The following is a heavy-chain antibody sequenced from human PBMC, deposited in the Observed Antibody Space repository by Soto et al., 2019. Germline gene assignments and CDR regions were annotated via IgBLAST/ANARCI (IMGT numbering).Heavy chain of an antibody. CDR1: GGSISSSSYY. Sequence: QLQLQESGPGLVKPSETLSLTCTVSGGSISSSSYYWGWIRQPPGKGLEWIGSIDYSGSTYYNPSLKSRVTISVDTSKNQSSLKLSSVTAADTAVYYCARHGGTVVVPAALDAFDIWGQGTMVTVSS. V-gene: IGHV4-39*01. CDR3: ARHGGTVVVPAALDAFDI. D-gene: IGHD2-2*01. CDR2: IDYSGST. J-gene: IGHJ3*02.